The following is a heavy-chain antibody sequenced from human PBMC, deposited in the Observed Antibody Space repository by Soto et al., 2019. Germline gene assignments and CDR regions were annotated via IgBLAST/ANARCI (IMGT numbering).Heavy chain of an antibody. Sequence: PSETLPLTCTVSGGSSSSYYWSWIRQPPGKGLEWIGYIYYSGSTNYNPSLKSRVTISVDTSKNQFSLKLSSVTAADTAVYYCARSDGRYWGQGTLVTVS. CDR3: ARSDGRY. J-gene: IGHJ4*02. V-gene: IGHV4-59*01. CDR1: GGSSSSYY. CDR2: IYYSGST.